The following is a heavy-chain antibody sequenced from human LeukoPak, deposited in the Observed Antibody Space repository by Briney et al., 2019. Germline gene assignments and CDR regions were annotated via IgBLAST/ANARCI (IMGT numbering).Heavy chain of an antibody. Sequence: GGSLRLSCAASGFTVNSNYMSWVRQAPGKGLEWVSIIYSGGSTYYADSVKGRFTISRDNSKNTLYLQMNSLKDEDTAVYYCARDRVGTGRALLDVWGQGTLVTVSS. CDR3: ARDRVGTGRALLDV. CDR2: IYSGGST. D-gene: IGHD1-14*01. J-gene: IGHJ4*02. CDR1: GFTVNSNY. V-gene: IGHV3-53*01.